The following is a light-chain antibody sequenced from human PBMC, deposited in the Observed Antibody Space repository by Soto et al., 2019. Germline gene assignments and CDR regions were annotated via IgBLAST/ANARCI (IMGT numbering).Light chain of an antibody. J-gene: IGKJ4*01. CDR2: KAS. CDR1: QSINNW. Sequence: DIQMTQSPSTLSASVGDRVTITCRASQSINNWLAWYQQKPGKAPKLLISKASNLKSGVTSRFSGTGSGTEFPLTISSLQPDDDASYYCQRYDSQPFTFGGGTKGEI. V-gene: IGKV1-5*03. CDR3: QRYDSQPFT.